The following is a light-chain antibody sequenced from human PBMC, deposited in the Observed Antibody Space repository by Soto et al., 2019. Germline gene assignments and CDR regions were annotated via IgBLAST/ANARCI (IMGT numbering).Light chain of an antibody. Sequence: IVLTQSPAALSLSPGKRAALSCRASQNISSYLIWYQQKPGQAPRLLIYGASTRATGIPARFSGSGSGTDFTLTISRLEPEDFAVYYCQQYGSSPPLTFGGGTKVDI. CDR3: QQYGSSPPLT. CDR1: QNISSY. V-gene: IGKV3-20*01. J-gene: IGKJ4*01. CDR2: GAS.